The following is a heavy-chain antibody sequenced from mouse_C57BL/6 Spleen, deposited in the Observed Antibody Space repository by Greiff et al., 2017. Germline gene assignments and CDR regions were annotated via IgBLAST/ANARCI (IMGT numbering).Heavy chain of an antibody. CDR1: GYTFTSYG. J-gene: IGHJ4*01. CDR3: ARGLGRNYYAMDY. V-gene: IGHV1-81*01. Sequence: VQLQQSGAELARPGASVKLSCKASGYTFTSYGISWVKQRTGQGLEWIGEIYPRSGNTYYNEKFKGKAKLTADKSSSTAYMELRSLTSEDSAVYFCARGLGRNYYAMDYWGQGTSVTVSS. CDR2: IYPRSGNT. D-gene: IGHD4-1*01.